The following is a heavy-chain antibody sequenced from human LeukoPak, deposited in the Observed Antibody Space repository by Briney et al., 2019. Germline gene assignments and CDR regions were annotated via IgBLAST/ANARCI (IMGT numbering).Heavy chain of an antibody. CDR2: IYYSGST. V-gene: IGHV4-59*08. CDR3: ASALGYSSGWYLGY. Sequence: SETLSLTCTVSGVSISSYYWSWIRQPPGKGLEWIGYIYYSGSTNYNPSLKSRVTISVDTSKNQFSLKLSSVTAADTAVYYCASALGYSSGWYLGYWGQGTLVTVSS. D-gene: IGHD6-19*01. J-gene: IGHJ4*02. CDR1: GVSISSYY.